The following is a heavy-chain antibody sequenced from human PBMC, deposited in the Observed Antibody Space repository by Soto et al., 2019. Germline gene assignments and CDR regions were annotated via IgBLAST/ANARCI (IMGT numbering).Heavy chain of an antibody. Sequence: VASVKVPCKVSGYTLTELSMHWVRQAPGKGLEWMGGFDPEDGETIYAQKFQGRVTMTEDTSTDTAYMELSSLRSEDTAVYYCATPGSGNYYMDVWGKGTTVTVSS. V-gene: IGHV1-24*01. CDR2: FDPEDGET. J-gene: IGHJ6*03. CDR3: ATPGSGNYYMDV. CDR1: GYTLTELS.